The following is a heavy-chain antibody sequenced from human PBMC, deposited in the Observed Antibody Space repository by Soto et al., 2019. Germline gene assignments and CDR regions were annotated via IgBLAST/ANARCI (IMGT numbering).Heavy chain of an antibody. J-gene: IGHJ4*02. V-gene: IGHV1-18*01. CDR3: ARPTYSSGPVLEY. CDR1: ANTFTSDG. Sequence: SVKVSCKATANTFTSDGISWVRQAPGQGLEWVGWISAYNGETKYAEKLHGRVTMTTDTPTTTAYMELRSLTSDDRAVYYCARPTYSSGPVLEYWGQGTPVTVYS. D-gene: IGHD6-19*01. CDR2: ISAYNGET.